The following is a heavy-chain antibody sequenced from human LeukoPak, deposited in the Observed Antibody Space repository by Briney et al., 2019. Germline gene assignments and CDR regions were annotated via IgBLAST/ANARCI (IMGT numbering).Heavy chain of an antibody. CDR2: IYYSGST. Sequence: SETLSLTCTVSGGSISSYYWSWIRQPPGKGLEWIEYIYYSGSTNYNPSLKSRVTISVDTSKNQFSLKLSSVTAADTAVYYCARDPGGNQYYFDYRGQGTLVTVSS. D-gene: IGHD4-23*01. V-gene: IGHV4-59*01. CDR3: ARDPGGNQYYFDY. J-gene: IGHJ4*02. CDR1: GGSISSYY.